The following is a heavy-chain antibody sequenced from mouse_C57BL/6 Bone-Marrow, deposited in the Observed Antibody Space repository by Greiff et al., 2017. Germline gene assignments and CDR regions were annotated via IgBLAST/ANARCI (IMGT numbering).Heavy chain of an antibody. Sequence: QVQLKQPGAELVKPGASVKMSCKASGYTFTSYWITWVKQRPGQGLEWIGDIYPGSGSTDYNEKFKSKATLTVDTSSSTAYMQLSSLTSEDSAVYYCARPYYSNYWYVDVWVTGTTVTVSS. V-gene: IGHV1-55*01. CDR2: IYPGSGST. D-gene: IGHD2-5*01. CDR3: ARPYYSNYWYVDV. CDR1: GYTFTSYW. J-gene: IGHJ1*03.